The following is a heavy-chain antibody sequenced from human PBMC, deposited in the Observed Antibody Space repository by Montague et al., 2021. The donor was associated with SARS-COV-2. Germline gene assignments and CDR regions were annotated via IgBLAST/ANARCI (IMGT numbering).Heavy chain of an antibody. CDR2: INHSGST. CDR3: ARGQHSRITFGGIISYGLDV. J-gene: IGHJ6*02. CDR1: GGSFSGYY. D-gene: IGHD3-16*02. V-gene: IGHV4-34*01. Sequence: SETLSLTCAVYGGSFSGYYWTWIRQPPGKGLEWIGEINHSGSTNYNPSLKSRVTISVDTSKNQFSLKLRSVTAADTAVYYCARGQHSRITFGGIISYGLDVWGQGTPVTVSS.